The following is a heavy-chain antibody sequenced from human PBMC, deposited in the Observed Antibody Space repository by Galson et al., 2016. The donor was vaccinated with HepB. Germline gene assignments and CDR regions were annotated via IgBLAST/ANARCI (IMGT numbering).Heavy chain of an antibody. CDR3: TRDSFNYYDSSGFYVGSFDY. J-gene: IGHJ4*02. CDR2: IYHSGST. Sequence: ETLSLTCTVSGGSVSSGNYYWSWIRQPPGKGLEWIGYIYHSGSTNYNPSHKSRVTISVDTYKNQFSLKMSSVTPADTAVYYCTRDSFNYYDSSGFYVGSFDYWCQGTLVTVSS. D-gene: IGHD3-22*01. CDR1: GGSVSSGNYY. V-gene: IGHV4-61*01.